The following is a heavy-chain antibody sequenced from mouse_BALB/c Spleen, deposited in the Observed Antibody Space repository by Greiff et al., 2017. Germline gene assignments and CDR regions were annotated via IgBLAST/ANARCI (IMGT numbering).Heavy chain of an antibody. V-gene: IGHV1-80*01. Sequence: VHLVESGAELVRPGSSVKISCKASGYAFSSYWMNWVKQRPGQGLEWIGQIYPGDGDTNYNGKFKGKATLTADKSSSTAYMQLSSLTSEDSAVYYCAGDGYYWFADWGQGTLVTVSA. CDR3: AGDGYYWFAD. CDR1: GYAFSSYW. J-gene: IGHJ3*01. D-gene: IGHD2-3*01. CDR2: IYPGDGDT.